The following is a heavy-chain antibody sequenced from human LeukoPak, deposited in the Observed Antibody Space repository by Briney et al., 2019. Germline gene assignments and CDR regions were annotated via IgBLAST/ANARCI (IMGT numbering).Heavy chain of an antibody. CDR1: GYTFTSYY. D-gene: IGHD6-19*01. V-gene: IGHV1-46*01. CDR3: AAAIAVAGATSPLAY. Sequence: ASVKVSCKASGYTFTSYYMHWVRQAPGQGLEWMGIINPSGGSTSYAQKFQGRVTMTRDTSTSTVYMEQSSLRSEDTAVYYCAAAIAVAGATSPLAYWGQGTLVTVSS. CDR2: INPSGGST. J-gene: IGHJ4*02.